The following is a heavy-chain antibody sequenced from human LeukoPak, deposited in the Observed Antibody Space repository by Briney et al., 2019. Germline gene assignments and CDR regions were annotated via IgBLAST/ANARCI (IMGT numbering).Heavy chain of an antibody. CDR3: ARGPRTMVRGVIAYYMDV. Sequence: SVKVSCKASGYTFTSYAMHWVRQAPGQRLEWMGWINAGNGNTKYSQEFQGRVTITRDTSASTAYMELSSLRSEDMAVYYCARGPRTMVRGVIAYYMDVWGKGTTVTVSS. D-gene: IGHD3-10*01. CDR2: INAGNGNT. CDR1: GYTFTSYA. V-gene: IGHV1-3*03. J-gene: IGHJ6*03.